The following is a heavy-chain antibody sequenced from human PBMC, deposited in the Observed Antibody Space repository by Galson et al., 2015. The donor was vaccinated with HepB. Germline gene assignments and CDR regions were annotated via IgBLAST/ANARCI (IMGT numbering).Heavy chain of an antibody. V-gene: IGHV4-59*01. CDR2: IFDSGST. J-gene: IGHJ3*02. CDR1: GGSINTYY. D-gene: IGHD2/OR15-2a*01. CDR3: ARDAVSRAFDI. Sequence: LSLTCTVSGGSINTYYWSWVRQPPGKGLEWIGYIFDSGSTNYNPSLRSRVTISVDTSKNQFSLKLSSVTAADTAMYYCARDAVSRAFDIWGHGTMVTVSS.